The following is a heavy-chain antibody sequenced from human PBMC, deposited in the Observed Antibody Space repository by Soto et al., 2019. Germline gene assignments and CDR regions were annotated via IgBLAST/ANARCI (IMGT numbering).Heavy chain of an antibody. V-gene: IGHV4-30-4*01. D-gene: IGHD4-17*01. Sequence: SETLSLTCTVSGGSISSGDYYWSWIRQPPGKGLEWIGYIYYSGSTYYNPSLKSRVTISVDTSKNQFSLKLSSVTAADTAVYYCEAVTTAPTVTTLPDYWGQGTLVTVSS. J-gene: IGHJ4*02. CDR2: IYYSGST. CDR3: EAVTTAPTVTTLPDY. CDR1: GGSISSGDYY.